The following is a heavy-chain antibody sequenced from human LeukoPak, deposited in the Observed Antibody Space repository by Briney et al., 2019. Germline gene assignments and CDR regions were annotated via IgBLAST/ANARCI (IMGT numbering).Heavy chain of an antibody. Sequence: GGSLRLSCTVSGFTFSTHWMRWIRQAPGKGLVWVSHIKGDGTSTNYADSVKGRFTISRDNAKNTLFLQMNSLRAEDTAVYYCARDGLAAAADYWGQGTLVTVSS. CDR3: ARDGLAAAADY. D-gene: IGHD6-13*01. V-gene: IGHV3-74*01. CDR2: IKGDGTST. CDR1: GFTFSTHW. J-gene: IGHJ4*02.